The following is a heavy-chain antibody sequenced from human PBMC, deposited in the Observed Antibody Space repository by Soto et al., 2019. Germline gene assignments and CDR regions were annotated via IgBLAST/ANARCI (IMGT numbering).Heavy chain of an antibody. CDR2: TYYRSKWYN. D-gene: IGHD1-1*01. Sequence: QVQLQQSGPGLVKPSQTLSLTCAISGDSVSSNNADWNWIRQSPSRGLEWLGRTYYRSKWYNDYAVSVKSRITINPDTSKNQFSLQLNSVPPEDTAVYYCARGVAAPTWGNDDGMDVWGQGTTVTVSS. J-gene: IGHJ6*02. CDR1: GDSVSSNNAD. V-gene: IGHV6-1*01. CDR3: ARGVAAPTWGNDDGMDV.